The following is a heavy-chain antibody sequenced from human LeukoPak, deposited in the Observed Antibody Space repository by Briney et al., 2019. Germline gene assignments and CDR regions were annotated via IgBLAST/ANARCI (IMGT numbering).Heavy chain of an antibody. CDR1: GVSMSAYQ. V-gene: IGHV4-4*09. CDR3: ATSNDAKIAPFDH. D-gene: IGHD2-21*01. J-gene: IGHJ4*02. CDR2: INTKGGT. Sequence: PSETLSLTCTVSGVSMSAYQWSWVRQSPEKGLEWIGCINTKGGTSYNPSLKSRVTTSVDTSKSQFSLRLTSVTAADTAVYYCATSNDAKIAPFDHWGQGAPVTASS.